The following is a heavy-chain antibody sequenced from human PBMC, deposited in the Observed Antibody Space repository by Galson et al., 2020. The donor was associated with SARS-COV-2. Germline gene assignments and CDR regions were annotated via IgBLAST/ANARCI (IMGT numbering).Heavy chain of an antibody. CDR1: GYSVSTTNY. D-gene: IGHD3-22*01. CDR2: IYPNGRT. CDR3: ARQGVNMIVLVTVPGWFFDL. Sequence: SQTLSLTCAVSGYSVSTTNYWGWVRLAPGKGLEWIGSIYPNGRTYYNPSLKSRVTISVDTSMNHFSLTLASVTAADTALYYCARQGVNMIVLVTVPGWFFDLWGRGTLVTVSS. J-gene: IGHJ2*01. V-gene: IGHV4-38-2*01.